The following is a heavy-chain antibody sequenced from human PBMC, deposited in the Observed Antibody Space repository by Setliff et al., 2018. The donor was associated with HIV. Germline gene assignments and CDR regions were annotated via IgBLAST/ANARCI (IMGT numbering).Heavy chain of an antibody. V-gene: IGHV3-23*01. CDR2: ITSGGST. Sequence: AGGSLRLSCAASGFTFSSYAMSWVRQTPEKGLEWVSIITSGGSTYYADSAKGRFIISTDNSKNTLYLQMNSLRAEDTAVYYCAKPLTQWGVSPYHYAVDVWGQGTTVTVSS. CDR3: AKPLTQWGVSPYHYAVDV. J-gene: IGHJ6*02. D-gene: IGHD1-26*01. CDR1: GFTFSSYA.